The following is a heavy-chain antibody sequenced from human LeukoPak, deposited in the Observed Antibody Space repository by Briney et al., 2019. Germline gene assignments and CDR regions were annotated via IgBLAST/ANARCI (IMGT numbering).Heavy chain of an antibody. J-gene: IGHJ4*02. Sequence: ASVKVSCKASGNTFTAYYMHWVRQAPGQGLEWMGWINPNSGGTKYAQKFQGRVTMTRDTSTSTAYMELSSLRSEDTAVYYCARAEVIDYWGQGTLVTVSS. V-gene: IGHV1-2*02. CDR3: ARAEVIDY. CDR1: GNTFTAYY. D-gene: IGHD3-22*01. CDR2: INPNSGGT.